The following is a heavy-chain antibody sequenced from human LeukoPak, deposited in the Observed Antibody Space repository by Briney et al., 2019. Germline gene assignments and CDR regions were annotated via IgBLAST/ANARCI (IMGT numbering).Heavy chain of an antibody. J-gene: IGHJ4*02. D-gene: IGHD2-2*01. CDR1: GDSISSSSYY. V-gene: IGHV4-39*01. CDR3: ARHCGSTSCYAPDY. CDR2: IYYSGST. Sequence: PSETLSLTCTVSGDSISSSSYYWGWIRQPPGKGLEWIGSIYYSGSTYYNPSLKSRVTISVDTSKNLFSLKLSSVTAADTAVYYCARHCGSTSCYAPDYWGQGTLVTVSS.